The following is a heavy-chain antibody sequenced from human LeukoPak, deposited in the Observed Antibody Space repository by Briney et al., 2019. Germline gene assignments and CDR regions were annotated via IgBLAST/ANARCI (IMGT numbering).Heavy chain of an antibody. Sequence: GGSLRLSCAASGFTFRDYSLNWVRQAPGRGLEWVSSISSGGITTNYADSVKGRFTISRDNAKNSLYLQMNSLRAEDTAVYYCAGGQRGPFDYWGQGTLVTVSS. D-gene: IGHD5-24*01. CDR1: GFTFRDYS. CDR3: AGGQRGPFDY. CDR2: ISSGGITT. V-gene: IGHV3-48*04. J-gene: IGHJ4*02.